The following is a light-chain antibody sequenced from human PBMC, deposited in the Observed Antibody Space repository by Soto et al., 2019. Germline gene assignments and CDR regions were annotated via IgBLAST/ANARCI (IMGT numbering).Light chain of an antibody. CDR3: CSYAGSSTFAYV. V-gene: IGLV2-23*03. CDR2: EGS. CDR1: SSDVGSYNL. J-gene: IGLJ1*01. Sequence: QSALTQPASVSGSPGQSITIFCTGTSSDVGSYNLVSWYQHHPGKAPKLIIYEGSKRPSGVSNRFSGSKSGNTASLTISGLQAEDEADFYCCSYAGSSTFAYVFGTGTKVTVL.